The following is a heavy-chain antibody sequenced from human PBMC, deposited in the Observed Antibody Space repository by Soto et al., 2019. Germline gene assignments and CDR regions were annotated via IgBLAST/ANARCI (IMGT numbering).Heavy chain of an antibody. V-gene: IGHV3-15*07. CDR3: TTGSVEGI. CDR1: GFSFNEAW. CDR2: IKTSAGGGAT. Sequence: EVQLVESAGGLVKPGGSLRLSCVASGFSFNEAWMNWVRQAPGQGLEWVGRIKTSAGGGATNYAAPVQGRFTISRDDSKNTLYLHMNRLRTEDTAIYYCTTGSVEGIWGQGTKVIVSS. J-gene: IGHJ6*02. D-gene: IGHD2-15*01.